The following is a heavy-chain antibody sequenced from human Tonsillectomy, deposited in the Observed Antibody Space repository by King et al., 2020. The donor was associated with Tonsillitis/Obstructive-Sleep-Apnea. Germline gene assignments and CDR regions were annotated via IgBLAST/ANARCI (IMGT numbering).Heavy chain of an antibody. J-gene: IGHJ6*03. Sequence: VQLVESGAEVKRPGASVKVSCKASGYAFTSYYMHWVRQAPGQGLEWMGIINPSDGSTSNAQKFQGRVTVTRDTSTSTVYMELSSLRSEDTAVYYCARGVHYGDYEYYYYYYYMDVGGKGTTGNVSS. CDR1: GYAFTSYY. CDR3: ARGVHYGDYEYYYYYYYMDV. CDR2: INPSDGST. V-gene: IGHV1-46*01. D-gene: IGHD4-17*01.